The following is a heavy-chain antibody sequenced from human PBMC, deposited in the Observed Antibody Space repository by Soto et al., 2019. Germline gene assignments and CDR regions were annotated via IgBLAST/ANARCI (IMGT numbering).Heavy chain of an antibody. CDR3: ARDPVKYRGSHLGIDY. J-gene: IGHJ4*02. CDR1: GFTFSNYE. Sequence: PGGSLRLSCAASGFTFSNYEMNWVRQAPGKGLEWVSYISSSGKTIYYADSVKGRFTISRDDAKNSLYLQMNSLRTEDTAVYYCARDPVKYRGSHLGIDYWGQGTLVTVSS. CDR2: ISSSGKTI. V-gene: IGHV3-48*03. D-gene: IGHD5-12*01.